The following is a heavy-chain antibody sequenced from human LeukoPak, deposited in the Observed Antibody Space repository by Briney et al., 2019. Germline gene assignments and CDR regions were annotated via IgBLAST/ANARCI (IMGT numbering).Heavy chain of an antibody. D-gene: IGHD3-3*01. V-gene: IGHV4-61*08. CDR3: ARRITIFGVVIQYFDY. Sequence: SETLSLTCTVSGGSISSGGYYWSWIRQPPGKGLEWIGYICYSGSTNYNPSLKSRVTISVDTSKNQFSLKLSSVTAADTAVYYCARRITIFGVVIQYFDYWGQGTLVTVSS. CDR2: ICYSGST. CDR1: GGSISSGGYY. J-gene: IGHJ4*02.